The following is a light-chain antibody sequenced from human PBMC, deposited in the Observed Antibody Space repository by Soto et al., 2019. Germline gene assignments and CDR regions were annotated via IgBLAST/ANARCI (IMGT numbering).Light chain of an antibody. J-gene: IGKJ3*01. V-gene: IGKV3-20*01. CDR1: QSVSSSY. Sequence: EIGLTQSPGTLSLSPGERATLSCRASQSVSSSYLAWYQQKPGQAPRPLIYGASSRATGIPDRFSGSGSGTDFTLTISRLEPEDFAVYYCQQYGSSPPRFTFGPGTKVDIK. CDR3: QQYGSSPPRFT. CDR2: GAS.